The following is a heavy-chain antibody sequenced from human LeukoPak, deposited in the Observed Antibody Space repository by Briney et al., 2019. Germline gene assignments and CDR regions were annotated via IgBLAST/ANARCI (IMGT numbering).Heavy chain of an antibody. J-gene: IGHJ5*02. D-gene: IGHD6-13*01. CDR3: AKDGGDGSSWSRGWFDP. CDR2: ISGSGGST. V-gene: IGHV3-23*01. Sequence: GGSLRLSCAASGFTFSSYAMSWVRQAPGKGLEWVSAISGSGGSTCYADSVKGRFTISRDNSKNTLYLQMNSLRAEDTAVYYCAKDGGDGSSWSRGWFDPWGQGTLVTVSS. CDR1: GFTFSSYA.